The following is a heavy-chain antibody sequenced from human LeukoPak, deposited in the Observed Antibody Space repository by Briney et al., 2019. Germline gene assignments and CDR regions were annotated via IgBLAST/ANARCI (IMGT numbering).Heavy chain of an antibody. CDR2: INWNGGST. D-gene: IGHD2-2*02. Sequence: AGGSLRLSCAASGFTFDDYGMSWVRHAPGKGLEWVSGINWNGGSTVYADSVKGRFTISRDNAKNSLYLQMNSLRAEDTALYHCARDLGYCSSTSCYSWFDPWGQGTLVTVSS. J-gene: IGHJ5*02. CDR3: ARDLGYCSSTSCYSWFDP. CDR1: GFTFDDYG. V-gene: IGHV3-20*01.